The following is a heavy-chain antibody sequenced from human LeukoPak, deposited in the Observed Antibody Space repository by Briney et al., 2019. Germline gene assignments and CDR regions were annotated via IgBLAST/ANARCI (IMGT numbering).Heavy chain of an antibody. J-gene: IGHJ4*02. CDR2: ITGSGGST. V-gene: IGHV3-23*01. D-gene: IGHD2-21*02. CDR1: GFAFSSYT. Sequence: PGGSLRLSCAASGFAFSSYTMGWVRQAPGKGLEWVLAITGSGGSTYYADSVKGRFTISRDSSKNTLYLQMNSLRAEDTAVYYCAKKTSYCGGDCYPYYFDHWGQGTLVTVSS. CDR3: AKKTSYCGGDCYPYYFDH.